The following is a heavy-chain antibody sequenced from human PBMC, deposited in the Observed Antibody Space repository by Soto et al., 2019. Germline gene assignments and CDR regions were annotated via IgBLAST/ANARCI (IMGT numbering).Heavy chain of an antibody. CDR2: IYYSGST. D-gene: IGHD1-7*01. J-gene: IGHJ3*02. Sequence: SETLSLTCTVSGGSVSSGSYYWSWIRQPPGKGLEWIGYIYYSGSTNYNPSLKSRVTISVDTSKNQFSLKLSSVTAADTAVYYCARDSTGTTALDIWGQGTMVTVSS. V-gene: IGHV4-61*01. CDR1: GGSVSSGSYY. CDR3: ARDSTGTTALDI.